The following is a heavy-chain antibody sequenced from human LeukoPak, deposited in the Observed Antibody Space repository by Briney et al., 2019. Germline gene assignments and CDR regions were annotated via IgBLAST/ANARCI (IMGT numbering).Heavy chain of an antibody. CDR2: IYYSGRT. D-gene: IGHD5-18*01. Sequence: SETLSLTCTVSGGSISSYYWSWIRQPPGKGLEWIGNIYYSGRTNYNPSLKSRVTISVDTSRNQFSLKLSSVTAADTAVYYCARPREEGYSYGFDYWGQGILVTVSS. J-gene: IGHJ4*02. CDR3: ARPREEGYSYGFDY. V-gene: IGHV4-59*08. CDR1: GGSISSYY.